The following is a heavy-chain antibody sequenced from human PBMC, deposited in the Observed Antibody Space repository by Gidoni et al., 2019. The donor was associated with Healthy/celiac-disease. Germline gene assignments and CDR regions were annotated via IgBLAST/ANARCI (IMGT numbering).Heavy chain of an antibody. D-gene: IGHD2-2*01. CDR2: ISYDGSNK. V-gene: IGHV3-30-3*01. CDR1: GFTFSSYA. CDR3: AGRSDIVVVPAATDY. Sequence: VQLVGSGGGVVQPGGSLRIPCAASGFTFSSYAMHWVRQAPGKGLEWVAVISYDGSNKYYADSVKGRFTISRDNSKNTLYLQMNSLRAEDTAVYYCAGRSDIVVVPAATDYWGQGTLVTVSS. J-gene: IGHJ4*02.